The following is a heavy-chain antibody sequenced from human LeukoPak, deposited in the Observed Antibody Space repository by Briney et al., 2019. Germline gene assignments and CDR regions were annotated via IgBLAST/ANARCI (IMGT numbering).Heavy chain of an antibody. CDR3: AGQGQGEDSSGWFVFDY. D-gene: IGHD6-19*01. Sequence: GESLKISCKGSGYTFTSYWIGWVRQMPGKGLEWMGSIYPGDSGTRYSPSFQGQVTISADRSISTASLQWSSLQASDTAMYYCAGQGQGEDSSGWFVFDYWGQGTLVTVSS. J-gene: IGHJ4*02. CDR1: GYTFTSYW. CDR2: IYPGDSGT. V-gene: IGHV5-51*01.